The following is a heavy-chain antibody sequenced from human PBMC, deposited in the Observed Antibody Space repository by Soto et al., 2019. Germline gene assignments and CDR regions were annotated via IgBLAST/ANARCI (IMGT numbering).Heavy chain of an antibody. CDR2: TFHSGST. CDR3: ARGRDDYKRSWYYFDY. CDR1: GGSISSNYYS. J-gene: IGHJ4*02. D-gene: IGHD4-4*01. V-gene: IGHV4-30-2*01. Sequence: SETLSLTCGVSGGSISSNYYSWSWIRQPPGKGPEWIGYTFHSGSTYYNPSLKGRLTISVDKSKNQFSLKLNSVTAADTAVYYCARGRDDYKRSWYYFDYWGQGALVT.